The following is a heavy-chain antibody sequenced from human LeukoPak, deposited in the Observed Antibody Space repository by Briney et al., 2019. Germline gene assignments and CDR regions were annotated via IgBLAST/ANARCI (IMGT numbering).Heavy chain of an antibody. V-gene: IGHV3-21*01. Sequence: GGSLRLSCAASGFTFSSYSMNWVRQAPGKGLEWVSSISSSSSYIYYADSVKGRFTISRDNAKNSLYLQMNSLRAEDTAVYYCARDREEGYYGSGSYYTIIYGMDVWGQGTTVTVSS. J-gene: IGHJ6*02. CDR1: GFTFSSYS. D-gene: IGHD3-10*01. CDR3: ARDREEGYYGSGSYYTIIYGMDV. CDR2: ISSSSSYI.